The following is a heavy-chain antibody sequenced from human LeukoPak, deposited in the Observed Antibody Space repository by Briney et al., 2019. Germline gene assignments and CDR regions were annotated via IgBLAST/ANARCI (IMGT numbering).Heavy chain of an antibody. V-gene: IGHV3-7*01. CDR2: IQEDGSDK. CDR3: AREDHSNYNY. J-gene: IGHJ4*02. Sequence: GGSLRLSCAGSGFTFSDYWMTWVRQAPGKGLEWVANIQEDGSDKQYVDSVKGRFTISRDNAKDSLYLQMNSLRAEDTAVYYCAREDHSNYNYWGQGTLVTVSS. D-gene: IGHD4-11*01. CDR1: GFTFSDYW.